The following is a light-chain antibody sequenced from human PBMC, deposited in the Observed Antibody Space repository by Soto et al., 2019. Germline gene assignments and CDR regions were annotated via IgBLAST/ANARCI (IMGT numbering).Light chain of an antibody. Sequence: QSVLAQPASVSGSPGQSITISCTVTSSDVGGYKYVSWHQLHPCKAPKLIIYEVSNRPSGVSNRFSGSKSGNTASLTISGLQAEDEADYYCSSYSRSTAYVFGTGTKVTVL. CDR1: SSDVGGYKY. CDR3: SSYSRSTAYV. V-gene: IGLV2-14*01. J-gene: IGLJ1*01. CDR2: EVS.